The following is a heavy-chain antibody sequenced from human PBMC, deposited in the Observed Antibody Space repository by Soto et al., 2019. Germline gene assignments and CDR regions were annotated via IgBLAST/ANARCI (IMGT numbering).Heavy chain of an antibody. CDR3: ARGVIAGGLYLLYYYGMDG. J-gene: IGHJ6*02. D-gene: IGHD2-2*02. Sequence: GISVKVSCKALGYTFNSFCICWVRPANGQVLEWMGWISAYNCNTNYAQKLQGRVTMTTDTSTSTAYMELRSLRSDDTAVYYCARGVIAGGLYLLYYYGMDGWGQGTTVTGSS. CDR1: GYTFNSFC. V-gene: IGHV1-18*04. CDR2: ISAYNCNT.